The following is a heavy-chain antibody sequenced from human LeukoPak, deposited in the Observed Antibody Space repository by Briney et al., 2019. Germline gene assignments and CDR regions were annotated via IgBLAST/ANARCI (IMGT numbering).Heavy chain of an antibody. V-gene: IGHV3-23*01. CDR2: ISGSGGST. Sequence: GGSLRLSCAASGFTFSSYAMSWVRQAPGKGLEWVSAISGSGGSTYYADSVKGRFTISRDNSKNALYLQMNSLRAEDTAVYYCARGIVVVPAAIDYWGQGTLVTVSS. J-gene: IGHJ4*02. CDR1: GFTFSSYA. CDR3: ARGIVVVPAAIDY. D-gene: IGHD2-2*01.